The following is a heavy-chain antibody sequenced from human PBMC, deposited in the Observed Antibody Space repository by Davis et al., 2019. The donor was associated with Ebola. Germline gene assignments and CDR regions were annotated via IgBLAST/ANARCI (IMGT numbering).Heavy chain of an antibody. Sequence: PSETLSLTCTVSGGSISNYYWSWIRQPPGKGLEWIGYIYYSGSTNYNPSLKSRVTISVDTSKNQFSLKLSSVTAADTAVYYCAGSEAANFDYWGQGTLVTVSS. D-gene: IGHD2-15*01. CDR2: IYYSGST. CDR3: AGSEAANFDY. J-gene: IGHJ4*02. V-gene: IGHV4-59*01. CDR1: GGSISNYY.